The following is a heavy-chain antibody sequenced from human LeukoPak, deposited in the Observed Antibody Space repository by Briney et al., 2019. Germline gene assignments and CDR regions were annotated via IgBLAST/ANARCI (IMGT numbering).Heavy chain of an antibody. CDR2: ISGSGGST. Sequence: GGSLRLSCAASGFTFSSYAMSWVRQAPGKGLEWVSAISGSGGSTYYADSVKGRFTISRDNSKNTLYLQMNGLRAEDTAVYYCAKAELLWFGEYTEYFQHWGQGTLVTVSS. CDR3: AKAELLWFGEYTEYFQH. V-gene: IGHV3-23*01. D-gene: IGHD3-10*01. CDR1: GFTFSSYA. J-gene: IGHJ1*01.